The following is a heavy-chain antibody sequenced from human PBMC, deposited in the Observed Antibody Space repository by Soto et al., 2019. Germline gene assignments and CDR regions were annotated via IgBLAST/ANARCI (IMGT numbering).Heavy chain of an antibody. CDR1: GFTFSNAW. J-gene: IGHJ6*02. CDR3: TTEAQAATSSNGMDV. Sequence: GGSLRLSCAASGFTFSNAWMNWVRQAPGKGLEWVGRIKSKTDGGTTDYAAPGKGRFTISRDDYKNTLYLQMNSLKTEDTAVYYCTTEAQAATSSNGMDVWGQGTTVTVSS. V-gene: IGHV3-15*07. CDR2: IKSKTDGGTT. D-gene: IGHD2-15*01.